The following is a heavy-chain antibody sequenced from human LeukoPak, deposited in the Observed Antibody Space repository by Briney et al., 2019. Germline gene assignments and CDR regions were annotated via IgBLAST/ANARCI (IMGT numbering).Heavy chain of an antibody. V-gene: IGHV3-48*03. CDR1: GFTFSSYE. D-gene: IGHD6-19*01. CDR2: ISSSGSTI. J-gene: IGHJ4*02. CDR3: ARANTAVAGRGLDY. Sequence: GASVRLSCAASGFTFSSYEIIWVRQAPGKGLEWISYISSSGSTIYSADSVKGRFTISRDNAKNSLYLQMNSLRAEDTAVYYCARANTAVAGRGLDYWGQGTLVTVSS.